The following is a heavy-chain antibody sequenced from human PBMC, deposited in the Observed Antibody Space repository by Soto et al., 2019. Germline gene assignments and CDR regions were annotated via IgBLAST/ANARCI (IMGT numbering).Heavy chain of an antibody. Sequence: ASVKVSCKASVYTFTGYYMHWVRQAPGQGLEWMGWINPNSGGTNYAQKFQGWVTMTRDTSISTAYMELSRLRSDDTAVYYCARNVDTAISSPNNWFDPWGQGTLVTVSS. D-gene: IGHD5-18*01. CDR2: INPNSGGT. V-gene: IGHV1-2*04. CDR3: ARNVDTAISSPNNWFDP. CDR1: VYTFTGYY. J-gene: IGHJ5*02.